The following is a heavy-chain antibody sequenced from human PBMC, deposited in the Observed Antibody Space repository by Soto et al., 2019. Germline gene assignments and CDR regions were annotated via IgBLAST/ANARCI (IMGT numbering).Heavy chain of an antibody. CDR2: ISGSGGST. Sequence: GGSLRLSCAASGFTFSSDAMSWVRQAPGKGLEWVSAISGSGGSTYYADSVKGRFTISRDNSKNTLYLQMNSLRAEDTAVYYCAKSSTSFLATDAFDIWGQGTMVTVSS. V-gene: IGHV3-23*01. CDR3: AKSSTSFLATDAFDI. D-gene: IGHD2-2*01. CDR1: GFTFSSDA. J-gene: IGHJ3*02.